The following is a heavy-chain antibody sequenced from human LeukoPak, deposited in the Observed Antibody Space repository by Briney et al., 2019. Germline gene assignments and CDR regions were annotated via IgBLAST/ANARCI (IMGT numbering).Heavy chain of an antibody. J-gene: IGHJ4*02. CDR1: GGSISSSSYY. D-gene: IGHD3-10*01. CDR2: IYYSGST. CDR3: ASETRYYYGSGSYFN. Sequence: SETLSLTCTVSGGSISSSSYYWGWIRQPPGKGLEWIGSIYYSGSTYYNPSLKSRVTISVDTSKNQFSLKLSSVTAADTAMYYCASETRYYYGSGSYFNWGQGTLVTVSS. V-gene: IGHV4-39*07.